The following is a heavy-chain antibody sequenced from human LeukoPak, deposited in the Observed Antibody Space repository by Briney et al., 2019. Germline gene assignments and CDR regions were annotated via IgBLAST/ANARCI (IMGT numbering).Heavy chain of an antibody. V-gene: IGHV3-30*02. J-gene: IGHJ5*02. D-gene: IGHD3-10*01. CDR2: IRYDGSNK. Sequence: GGSLRLSCAASGFTFSSYGMHWVRQAPGKGLEWVAFIRYDGSNKYYADSVKGRFTISRDNAKNSLYLQMNSLRAEDTAVYYCARSFRGYYGSGNYPGWFDPWGQGTLVTVSS. CDR1: GFTFSSYG. CDR3: ARSFRGYYGSGNYPGWFDP.